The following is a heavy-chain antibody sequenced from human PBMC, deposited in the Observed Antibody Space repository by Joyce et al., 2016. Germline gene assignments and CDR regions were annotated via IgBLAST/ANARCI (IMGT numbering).Heavy chain of an antibody. Sequence: QMQLVQSGAEVKKPGSSVKVSCKALGGTRSGYAVSWVRQAPGQGLEWMGGITPIFATAKYAQKFQARVTSTADKSTNTAYRELSSLRYEDTAIYYCARLRQTGNINDYWGQGTLVTVSS. CDR2: ITPIFATA. CDR3: ARLRQTGNINDY. CDR1: GGTRSGYA. J-gene: IGHJ4*02. V-gene: IGHV1-69*06. D-gene: IGHD1-14*01.